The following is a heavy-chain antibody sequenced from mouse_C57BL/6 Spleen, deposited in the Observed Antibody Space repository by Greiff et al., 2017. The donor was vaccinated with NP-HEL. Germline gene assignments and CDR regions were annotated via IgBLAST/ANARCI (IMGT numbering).Heavy chain of an antibody. CDR2: IDPSDSET. CDR3: ARKGVLYFDY. J-gene: IGHJ2*01. Sequence: VQLQQPGAELVRPGSSVKLSCKASGYTFTSYWMHWVKQRPIQGLEWIGNIDPSDSETHSNQKFKDKATLTVDKSSSTAYMQLSSLTSEDSAVYYCARKGVLYFDYWGQGTTLTVSS. V-gene: IGHV1-52*01. CDR1: GYTFTSYW.